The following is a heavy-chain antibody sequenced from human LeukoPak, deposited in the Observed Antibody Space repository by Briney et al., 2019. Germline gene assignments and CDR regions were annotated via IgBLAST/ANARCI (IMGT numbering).Heavy chain of an antibody. CDR2: IYYRGNT. CDR1: GGSISDSNYY. Sequence: ASETLSLTCTVSGGSISDSNYYWGWIRQPPGRGLEWIGNIYYRGNTFYSPSLKSRVTVSVDTSKNQFSLKLSSVTAADTAIYYCARLSTIAAAKIDPWGQGSLVTVSS. V-gene: IGHV4-39*01. CDR3: ARLSTIAAAKIDP. D-gene: IGHD6-25*01. J-gene: IGHJ5*02.